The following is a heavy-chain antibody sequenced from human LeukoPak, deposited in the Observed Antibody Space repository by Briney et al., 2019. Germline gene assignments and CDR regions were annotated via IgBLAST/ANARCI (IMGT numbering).Heavy chain of an antibody. D-gene: IGHD1-1*01. CDR3: ARWGGTRQYYFDY. Sequence: PGGSLRLSCAVSGFIFSDYGFHWVRQAPGKGLEWVAVTRFDGSIKQYADSVKGRFTISRDDSKNTLYLQMNFLKSEDTAVYYCARWGGTRQYYFDYWGHGTLVTVSS. CDR1: GFIFSDYG. J-gene: IGHJ4*01. CDR2: TRFDGSIK. V-gene: IGHV3-33*01.